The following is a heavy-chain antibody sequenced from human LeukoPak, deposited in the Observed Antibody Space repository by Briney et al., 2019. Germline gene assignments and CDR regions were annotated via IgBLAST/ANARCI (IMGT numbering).Heavy chain of an antibody. Sequence: SQTLSLTCAISGDSVSSINGAWNWVRQSPSRGLEWLGRTYYRSKWYGDYAVPIQGRISINPDTSKNQFTLHLFSVTPDDTAVYYCARDVATTGWYTFDYWGQGTRVTVSS. D-gene: IGHD6-19*01. CDR1: GDSVSSINGA. J-gene: IGHJ4*02. V-gene: IGHV6-1*01. CDR3: ARDVATTGWYTFDY. CDR2: TYYRSKWYG.